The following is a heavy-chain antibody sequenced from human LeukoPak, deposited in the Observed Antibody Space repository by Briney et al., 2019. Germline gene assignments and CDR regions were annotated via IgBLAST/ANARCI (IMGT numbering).Heavy chain of an antibody. D-gene: IGHD1-26*01. V-gene: IGHV3-15*01. CDR1: GFTFSNAW. J-gene: IGHJ4*02. Sequence: GGSLRLSCAASGFTFSNAWMSWVRQAPGKGLEWVGRIKSKTDGGTTDYAAPVKGRFTISRDDSKNTPYLQMNSLKTEDTAVYYCALGGSYTWTFDYWGQGTLVTVSS. CDR2: IKSKTDGGTT. CDR3: ALGGSYTWTFDY.